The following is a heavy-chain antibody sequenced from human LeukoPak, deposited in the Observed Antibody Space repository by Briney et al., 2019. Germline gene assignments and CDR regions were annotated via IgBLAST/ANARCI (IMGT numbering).Heavy chain of an antibody. V-gene: IGHV4-39*01. CDR1: GGSISTNSYY. Sequence: SETLSLTCTVSGGSISTNSYYWGWVRQPPGTGLEWIGSIFFSGNTYSNPSLRSRVSIFVDTSKNQFSLKLSSVTAADTAVYYCARHYSSAYYFDYWGQGTLVTVSS. D-gene: IGHD5-18*01. CDR2: IFFSGNT. CDR3: ARHYSSAYYFDY. J-gene: IGHJ4*02.